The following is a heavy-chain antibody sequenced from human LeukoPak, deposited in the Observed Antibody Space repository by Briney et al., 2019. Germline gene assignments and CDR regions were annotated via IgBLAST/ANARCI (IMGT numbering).Heavy chain of an antibody. D-gene: IGHD6-19*01. Sequence: PGGSLRFSCAASGFTFSSYWMHWVRQAPGKGLVWVSGINSDGSSTSYADSVKGRFTISRDNAKNTLYLQMNSLRAEDTAVYYCARSRWLAGFSFDYWGQGTLVTVSS. CDR3: ARSRWLAGFSFDY. J-gene: IGHJ4*02. CDR2: INSDGSST. CDR1: GFTFSSYW. V-gene: IGHV3-74*01.